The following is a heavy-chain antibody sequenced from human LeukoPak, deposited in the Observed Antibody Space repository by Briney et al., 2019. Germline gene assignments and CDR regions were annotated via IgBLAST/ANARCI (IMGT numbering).Heavy chain of an antibody. D-gene: IGHD5-12*01. CDR3: ARAVGDNGYGRYFDY. Sequence: PSETLSLTCTVSGGSISNYYWSWIRQPPGKGLEWIGNVYNTGSTNYNPSLESRVTISVDTSKNQFSLRLSSVTAADTAVYYCARAVGDNGYGRYFDYWGQGTLVTVSS. CDR1: GGSISNYY. J-gene: IGHJ4*02. CDR2: VYNTGST. V-gene: IGHV4-59*01.